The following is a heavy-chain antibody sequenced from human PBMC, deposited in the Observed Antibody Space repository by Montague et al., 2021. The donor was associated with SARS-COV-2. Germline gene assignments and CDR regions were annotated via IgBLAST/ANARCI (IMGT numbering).Heavy chain of an antibody. J-gene: IGHJ3*02. CDR2: IYYSGST. V-gene: IGHV4-59*08. CDR3: ARRGLGYYDSSGGLIPQNAFDI. Sequence: SETLSLTCTVSGGSISSYYWSWIRQPPGKGLEWIGYIYYSGSTNYNPSLKSRVTISVDTSKNQFSLKLSSVTAADTAVYYCARRGLGYYDSSGGLIPQNAFDIWGQGTVVTVSS. D-gene: IGHD3-22*01. CDR1: GGSISSYY.